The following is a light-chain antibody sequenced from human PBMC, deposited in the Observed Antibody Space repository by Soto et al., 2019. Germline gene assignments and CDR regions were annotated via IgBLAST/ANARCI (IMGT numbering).Light chain of an antibody. CDR2: EVS. Sequence: QSALTQPASVSGTPGQSITISCTGSNSDVGIYDFVSWYQHHPGRAPKLIVSEVSQRPSGVSNRFSGSKSGNTASLTISGLQAEDGADYYCNSYTNSSAVVFGGGTKVTVL. CDR3: NSYTNSSAVV. V-gene: IGLV2-14*01. J-gene: IGLJ2*01. CDR1: NSDVGIYDF.